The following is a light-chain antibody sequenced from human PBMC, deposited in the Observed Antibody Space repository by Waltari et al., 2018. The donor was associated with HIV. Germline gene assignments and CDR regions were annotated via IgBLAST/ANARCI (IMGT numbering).Light chain of an antibody. V-gene: IGLV2-14*01. J-gene: IGLJ1*01. CDR1: SSDVGGYNY. Sequence: QSALTQPASVSGSPGQSITISCTGTSSDVGGYNYVSWYQQHPGKAPKLMIYEVSNRPSGVSNRFSGSQSGNTASLTISGLQAEDEAGYYCSSYTSSSTYVFGTETTVTVL. CDR2: EVS. CDR3: SSYTSSSTYV.